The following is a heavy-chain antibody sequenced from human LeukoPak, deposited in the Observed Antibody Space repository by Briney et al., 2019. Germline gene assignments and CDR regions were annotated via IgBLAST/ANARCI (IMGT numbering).Heavy chain of an antibody. CDR2: INSDGSST. D-gene: IGHD3-3*01. V-gene: IGHV3-74*01. J-gene: IGHJ4*02. Sequence: GGSLRLSCAASGFSFSSYWMHWVRQAPGKGLVWVSRINSDGSSTTYADSVKGRSSISRDNAKSTLYLHLDSLRAEDTGVYYCARAVRAHPPADFWGQGTLVTVSS. CDR3: ARAVRAHPPADF. CDR1: GFSFSSYW.